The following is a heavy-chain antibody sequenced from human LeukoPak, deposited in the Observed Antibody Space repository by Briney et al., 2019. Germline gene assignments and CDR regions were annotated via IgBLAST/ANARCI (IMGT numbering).Heavy chain of an antibody. CDR2: ISSSGSTI. V-gene: IGHV3-48*03. CDR3: ARALDYYYYMDV. CDR1: GFTFSSYE. J-gene: IGHJ6*03. Sequence: PGGSLRLSCAASGFTFSSYEMNWVRQVPGKGLEWVSYISSSGSTIYYADSVKGRFTISRDNAKNSLYLQMNSLRAEDTAVYYCARALDYYYYMDVWGKGTTVTVSS.